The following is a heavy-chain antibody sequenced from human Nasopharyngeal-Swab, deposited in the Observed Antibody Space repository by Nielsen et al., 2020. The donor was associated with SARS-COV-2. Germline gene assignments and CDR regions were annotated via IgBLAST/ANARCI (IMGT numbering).Heavy chain of an antibody. V-gene: IGHV3-74*01. CDR2: IKSDGGST. CDR1: GFTFSSYW. CDR3: ARAYYFDS. Sequence: GGSLRLSCAASGFTFSSYWMHWVRKAPGKGLVGVARIKSDGGSTSYADSVKGRFTISRDNAKNTLYLQMNSLRAEDTAVYYCARAYYFDSWGQGTLVTVSS. J-gene: IGHJ4*02.